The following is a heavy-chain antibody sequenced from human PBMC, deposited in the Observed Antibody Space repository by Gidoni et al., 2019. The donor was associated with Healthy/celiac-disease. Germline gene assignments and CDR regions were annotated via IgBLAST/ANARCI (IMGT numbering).Heavy chain of an antibody. D-gene: IGHD5-18*01. Sequence: GQGLEWMGGIIPIFGTANYAQKFQGRVTITADESTSTAYMELSSLRSEDTAVYYCAREMDTAMVNPDAFDIWGQGTMVTVSS. J-gene: IGHJ3*02. V-gene: IGHV1-69*01. CDR3: AREMDTAMVNPDAFDI. CDR2: IIPIFGTA.